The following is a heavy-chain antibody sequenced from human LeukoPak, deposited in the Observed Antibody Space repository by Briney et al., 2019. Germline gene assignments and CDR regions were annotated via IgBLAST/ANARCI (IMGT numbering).Heavy chain of an antibody. Sequence: GGSLRLSCAASGFTFSSYGMHWVRQAPGKGLEWVAVISYDGSNKYYADSVKGRFTISRDNSKNTLYLQMNSLRADDTAVYYCASYHSSSWSRISGPFDYWGQGTLVTVSS. CDR2: ISYDGSNK. D-gene: IGHD6-13*01. J-gene: IGHJ4*02. CDR3: ASYHSSSWSRISGPFDY. V-gene: IGHV3-30*03. CDR1: GFTFSSYG.